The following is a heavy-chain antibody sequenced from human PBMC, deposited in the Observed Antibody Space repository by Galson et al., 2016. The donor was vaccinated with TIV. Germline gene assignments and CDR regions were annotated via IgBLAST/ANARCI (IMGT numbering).Heavy chain of an antibody. CDR1: GFAVSGYA. CDR2: ISYDGSNK. J-gene: IGHJ4*02. V-gene: IGHV3-30-3*01. D-gene: IGHD6-13*01. Sequence: SLRLSCAASGFAVSGYAIRWVRQAPGKGLEWLAVISYDGSNKYYADSVKGRFTISRDNSKSTLYLQMNRLRTEDTAVYYCARDKATGTAIDYWGQGTLLIVSS. CDR3: ARDKATGTAIDY.